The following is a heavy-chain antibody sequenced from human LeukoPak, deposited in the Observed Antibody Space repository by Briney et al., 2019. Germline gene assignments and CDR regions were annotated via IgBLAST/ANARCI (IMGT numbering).Heavy chain of an antibody. Sequence: GGSLGLSCAASGFSFRSYSMNWVRQAPGKGLEWVSSITSSSNYIYYSDSVKGRFTISRDNAKNSLYLQMNSLRAEDTAVYYCARDQGDYGDFDYWGQGTLVTVSS. CDR3: ARDQGDYGDFDY. CDR1: GFSFRSYS. CDR2: ITSSSNYI. V-gene: IGHV3-21*01. D-gene: IGHD4-17*01. J-gene: IGHJ4*02.